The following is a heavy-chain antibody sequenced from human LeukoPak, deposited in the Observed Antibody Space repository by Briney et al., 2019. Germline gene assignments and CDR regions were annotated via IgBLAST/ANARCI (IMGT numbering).Heavy chain of an antibody. Sequence: SETPSLTCTVSGDSINSGGYFWSWIRQHPGKGLEWIGYIYYSWSTYYNPSLKSRVTISVDTSKNQFSLKLSSVTAADTAVYYCTRDGPRSSGYPDNWGQGTLVTVSS. D-gene: IGHD3-22*01. V-gene: IGHV4-31*03. J-gene: IGHJ4*02. CDR1: GDSINSGGYF. CDR2: IYYSWST. CDR3: TRDGPRSSGYPDN.